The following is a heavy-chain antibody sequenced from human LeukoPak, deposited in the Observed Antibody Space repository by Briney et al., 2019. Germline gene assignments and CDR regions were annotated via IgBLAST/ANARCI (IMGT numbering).Heavy chain of an antibody. CDR2: INPNSGAT. D-gene: IGHD5-12*01. V-gene: IGHV1-2*02. CDR3: AREWPFRGMDV. J-gene: IGHJ6*02. CDR1: GYTFTRYY. Sequence: ASVKVSFKASGYTFTRYYIYWVRHAPGQRLEWMGWINPNSGATNYAQKFQGRVTTTRDTSISTAYMEMSGLTSDDTAVYYCAREWPFRGMDVWGLGTTVTVSS.